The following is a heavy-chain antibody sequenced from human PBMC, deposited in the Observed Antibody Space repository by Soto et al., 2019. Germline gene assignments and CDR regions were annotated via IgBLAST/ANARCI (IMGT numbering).Heavy chain of an antibody. Sequence: EVQLVESGGGLVQPGGSLRLSCAASGFTFSTYALDWVRQAPGKGLEWVSYISSSGTIYYADSVKGRFTISRDNAKNSLYLQMNSLRDEDTAVYYCARDGRRGYEMDVWGQGTTVTVSS. CDR2: ISSSGTI. D-gene: IGHD1-1*01. V-gene: IGHV3-48*02. CDR3: ARDGRRGYEMDV. CDR1: GFTFSTYA. J-gene: IGHJ6*02.